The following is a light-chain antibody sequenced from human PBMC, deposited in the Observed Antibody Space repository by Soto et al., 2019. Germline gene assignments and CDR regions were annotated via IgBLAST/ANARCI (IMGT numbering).Light chain of an antibody. V-gene: IGKV2D-29*01. Sequence: DIVMTQTPLSLCVTPGQPSSISCKSSQSLLHSDGKTYSYWYLQKPCQTPQLLXXEVSNRFSGVPDRFSGSGSGTDFTLKISRVEAEDVGVYYCMQSIQLPPITFGQGTRLEIK. CDR3: MQSIQLPPIT. CDR1: QSLLHSDGKTY. CDR2: EVS. J-gene: IGKJ5*01.